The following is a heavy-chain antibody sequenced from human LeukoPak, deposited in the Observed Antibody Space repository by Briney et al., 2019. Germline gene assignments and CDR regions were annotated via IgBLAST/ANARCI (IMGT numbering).Heavy chain of an antibody. CDR1: GGSISSYY. V-gene: IGHV4-59*01. CDR3: ARAPDYGDYGGGFIDY. CDR2: IHYTGST. Sequence: PSETLSLTCTVSGGSISSYYWSWIRQSPGKGLECIGYIHYTGSTNYNPSLKSRVTISVETSKNQFSLKLKSVTAADTAVYYCARAPDYGDYGGGFIDYWGQGTLVTVSS. J-gene: IGHJ4*02. D-gene: IGHD4-17*01.